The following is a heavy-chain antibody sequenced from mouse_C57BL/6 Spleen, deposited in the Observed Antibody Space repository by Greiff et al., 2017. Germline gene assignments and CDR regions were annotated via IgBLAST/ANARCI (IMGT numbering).Heavy chain of an antibody. CDR2: INPNNGGT. D-gene: IGHD2-1*01. V-gene: IGHV1-18*01. Sequence: EVKLVESGPELVKPGASVKIPCKASGYTFTDYNMDWVKQSHGKSLEWIGDINPNNGGTIYNQKFKGKATLTVDKSSSTAYMELRSLTSEDTAVYYCALYGNYYAMDYWGQGTSVTVSS. CDR1: GYTFTDYN. CDR3: ALYGNYYAMDY. J-gene: IGHJ4*01.